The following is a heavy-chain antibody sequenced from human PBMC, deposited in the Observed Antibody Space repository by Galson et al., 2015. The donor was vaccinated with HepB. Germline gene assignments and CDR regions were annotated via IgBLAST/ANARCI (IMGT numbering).Heavy chain of an antibody. J-gene: IGHJ4*02. D-gene: IGHD3-22*01. V-gene: IGHV1-69*04. CDR2: IIPVCGIT. CDR3: ARDYYDSNGYYAGHLDF. CDR1: GGTFSSYS. Sequence: SVKVSCKASGGTFSSYSIAWVRQAPGQGLEWMGRIIPVCGITNYAQKFQGRVTITADKSTTTAYMELSSLGSDDTAVYFCARDYYDSNGYYAGHLDFWGQGTLVTVSS.